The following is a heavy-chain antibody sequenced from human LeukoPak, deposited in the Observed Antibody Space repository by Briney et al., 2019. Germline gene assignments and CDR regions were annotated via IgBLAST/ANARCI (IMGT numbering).Heavy chain of an antibody. J-gene: IGHJ4*02. Sequence: PSETLSLTCTVSGYSISSGYYWGWIRQPPGKGLEWIGNIYHSGSAYYNASLKSRVTISVDTSKNQFSLKLSSVTAADTAVYYCAKGRGIAKGSTPRDFDYWGQGTLVTVSS. CDR1: GYSISSGYY. V-gene: IGHV4-38-2*02. D-gene: IGHD6-13*01. CDR2: IYHSGSA. CDR3: AKGRGIAKGSTPRDFDY.